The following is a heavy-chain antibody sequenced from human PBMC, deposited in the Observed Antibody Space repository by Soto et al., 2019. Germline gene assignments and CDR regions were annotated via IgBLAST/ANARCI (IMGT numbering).Heavy chain of an antibody. Sequence: GSLRLSCAASGFTFSSYSMNWVRQAPGKGLEWVSSISSSSSYIYYADSVKGRFTISRDNAKNSLYLQMNSLRAEDTAVYYCASDIGYSSSWYLTPDYWGQGTLVTVSS. V-gene: IGHV3-21*01. CDR1: GFTFSSYS. CDR2: ISSSSSYI. J-gene: IGHJ4*02. D-gene: IGHD6-13*01. CDR3: ASDIGYSSSWYLTPDY.